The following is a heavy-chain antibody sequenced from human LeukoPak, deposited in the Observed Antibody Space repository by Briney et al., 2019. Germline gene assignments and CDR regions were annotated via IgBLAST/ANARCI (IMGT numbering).Heavy chain of an antibody. V-gene: IGHV4-34*01. J-gene: IGHJ4*02. CDR1: GGSFSGYY. D-gene: IGHD3-3*01. CDR3: ARGTGITIFGVVPNSYYFDY. CDR2: INHSGST. Sequence: SETLSLTCAVYGGSFSGYYWSWIRQPPGKGLEWIGEINHSGSTNYNPSLKSRVTISVDTSKNQFSLKLSSMTAADTAVYYCARGTGITIFGVVPNSYYFDYWGQGTLVAVSS.